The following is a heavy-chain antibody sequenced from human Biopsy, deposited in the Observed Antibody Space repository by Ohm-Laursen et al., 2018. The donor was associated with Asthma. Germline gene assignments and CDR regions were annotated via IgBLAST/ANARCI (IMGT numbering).Heavy chain of an antibody. CDR2: MSYDGSLK. CDR3: ARGKTWGRSYYFDY. V-gene: IGHV3-30*03. J-gene: IGHJ4*02. CDR1: DFTFSTYG. Sequence: SLRLSCTASDFTFSTYGMHWVRLAPGKGLEWVAVMSYDGSLKYYADSVKGRFTISRDNSKDTLYLQVNSLRGDDTAVYYCARGKTWGRSYYFDYWGQGTLVTVSS. D-gene: IGHD6-6*01.